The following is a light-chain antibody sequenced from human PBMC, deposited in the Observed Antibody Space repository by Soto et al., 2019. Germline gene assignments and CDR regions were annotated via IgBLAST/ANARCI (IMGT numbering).Light chain of an antibody. J-gene: IGKJ5*01. CDR1: QSVSSY. V-gene: IGKV1-39*01. CDR3: QQSYRAVT. CDR2: AAS. Sequence: DLQMTQSPSSLSASVGDRISITCRASQSVSSYLNWYQQKPGKAPRLLIYAASHLQTGVPSRFRGTGSATHFTLTISSLQPEDFATYYCQQSYRAVTFGQGTRLEIK.